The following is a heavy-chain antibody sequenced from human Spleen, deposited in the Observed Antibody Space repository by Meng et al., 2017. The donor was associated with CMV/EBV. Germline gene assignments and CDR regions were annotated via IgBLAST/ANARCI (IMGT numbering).Heavy chain of an antibody. D-gene: IGHD5-18*01. Sequence: SETLSLTCTVSGGSISSYYWSWIRQPPGKGLEWIGYIYHSGSTNYNPSLKSRVTISVDTSKNQFSLKLSSVTAADTAVYYCASTTDTAMVTGLTYFDYWGQGTLVTVSS. J-gene: IGHJ4*02. CDR3: ASTTDTAMVTGLTYFDY. CDR2: IYHSGST. CDR1: GGSISSYY. V-gene: IGHV4-59*01.